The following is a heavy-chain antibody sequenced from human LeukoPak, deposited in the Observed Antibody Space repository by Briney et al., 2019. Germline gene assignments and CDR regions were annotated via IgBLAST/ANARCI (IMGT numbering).Heavy chain of an antibody. CDR3: ARGNHCSGGSCYLLDAFDI. CDR2: INPSGGST. CDR1: GYTFTSYY. Sequence: ASVKVSCKASGYTFTSYYMHWVRQAPGQGLEWMGIINPSGGSTSYAQKFQGRVTMTRDMSTSTVYMELSSLRSEDTAVYYCARGNHCSGGSCYLLDAFDIWGQGTMVTVSS. V-gene: IGHV1-46*01. J-gene: IGHJ3*02. D-gene: IGHD2-15*01.